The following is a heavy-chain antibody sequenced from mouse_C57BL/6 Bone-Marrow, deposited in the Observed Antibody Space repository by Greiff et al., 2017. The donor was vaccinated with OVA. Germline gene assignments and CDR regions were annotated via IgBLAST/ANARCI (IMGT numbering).Heavy chain of an antibody. J-gene: IGHJ2*01. CDR1: GYTFTSYG. CDR3: ARGKLGRGGY. V-gene: IGHV1-81*01. Sequence: QVQLKQSGAELARPGASVKLSCKASGYTFTSYGISWVKQSTGQGLEWIGEIYPRSGNTYYNEKFKGKATLTADKSSSTAYMELRSLTSEDSAVYFCARGKLGRGGYWGQGTTLTVSS. D-gene: IGHD4-1*01. CDR2: IYPRSGNT.